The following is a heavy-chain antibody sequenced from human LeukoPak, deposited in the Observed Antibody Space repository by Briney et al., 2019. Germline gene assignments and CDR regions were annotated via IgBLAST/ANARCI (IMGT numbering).Heavy chain of an antibody. D-gene: IGHD3-3*01. Sequence: PSETLSLTCAVYGGSFSGYYWSCIRQPPGKGLEWIGEINHSGSTNYNPSLKSRVTISVDTSKNQLSLKLRSVTAADTAVYYCARLYFSRNVFIPGRWDYWGQGTVVTVSS. CDR1: GGSFSGYY. CDR3: ARLYFSRNVFIPGRWDY. V-gene: IGHV4-34*01. J-gene: IGHJ4*02. CDR2: INHSGST.